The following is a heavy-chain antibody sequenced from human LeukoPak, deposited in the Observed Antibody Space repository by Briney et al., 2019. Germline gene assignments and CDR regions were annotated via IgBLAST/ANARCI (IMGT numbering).Heavy chain of an antibody. J-gene: IGHJ4*02. CDR1: GYTFTSYD. V-gene: IGHV1-8*03. CDR3: SRGTYSSSWFLDY. Sequence: ASVKVSCKASGYTFTSYDINWVRQATGQGLEWMGWMNPNSGNTGYAQKFQGRVTITRNTSISTAYMELSSLRSEDTAVFYCSRGTYSSSWFLDYWGQGTLVTVSS. D-gene: IGHD6-13*01. CDR2: MNPNSGNT.